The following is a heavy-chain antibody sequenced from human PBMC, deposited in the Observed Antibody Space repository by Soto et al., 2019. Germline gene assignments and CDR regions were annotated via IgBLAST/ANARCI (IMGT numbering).Heavy chain of an antibody. Sequence: GGSLRLSCAASGFTFSSFALSWVRQAPGKGLEWVSAISGSGDGTDYAASVKGRFTISRDNSKNTLYLQMNSLRAEDTAVYYCAGPGYSSQDYWGQGALVTISS. V-gene: IGHV3-23*01. CDR1: GFTFSSFA. J-gene: IGHJ4*02. CDR2: ISGSGDGT. CDR3: AGPGYSSQDY. D-gene: IGHD5-18*01.